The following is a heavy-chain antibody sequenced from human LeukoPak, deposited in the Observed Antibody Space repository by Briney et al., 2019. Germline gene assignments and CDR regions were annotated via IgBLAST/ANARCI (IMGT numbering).Heavy chain of an antibody. J-gene: IGHJ4*02. CDR3: ARRDSSGWYGYRVDYYFDY. V-gene: IGHV4-39*01. CDR2: IYYSGST. Sequence: SETLSLTCTVSGGSISSSGYYWGWIRQPPGKGLEWIGSIYYSGSTYYNPSLKSRVTISVDTSKNQFSLKLSSVTAADTAVYYCARRDSSGWYGYRVDYYFDYWGQGTLVTVSS. CDR1: GGSISSSGYY. D-gene: IGHD6-19*01.